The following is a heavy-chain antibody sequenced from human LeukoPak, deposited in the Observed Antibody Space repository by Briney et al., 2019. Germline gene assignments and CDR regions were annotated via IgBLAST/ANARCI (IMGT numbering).Heavy chain of an antibody. D-gene: IGHD6-13*01. CDR1: GYSFTSYW. V-gene: IGHV5-51*01. J-gene: IGHJ4*02. Sequence: GESLKISCKGSGYSFTSYWIGWVRQMPGKGLEWMGIIYPGDSDTRYSSSFQGQATISADKSISTAYLQWSSLKASDTAMYYCARVPGYSTALVDYWGQGTLVTVSS. CDR2: IYPGDSDT. CDR3: ARVPGYSTALVDY.